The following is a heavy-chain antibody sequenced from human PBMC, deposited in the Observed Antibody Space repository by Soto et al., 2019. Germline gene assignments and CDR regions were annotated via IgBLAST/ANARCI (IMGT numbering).Heavy chain of an antibody. D-gene: IGHD6-19*01. V-gene: IGHV3-7*01. CDR3: ARVRTAVAGTGLGAFDI. J-gene: IGHJ3*02. CDR1: GFTFSSYW. CDR2: IKQDGSEK. Sequence: EVQLVESGGGLVQPGGSLRLSCAASGFTFSSYWMSWVRQAPGKGLEWVANIKQDGSEKYYVDSVKGRFTISRDNAKNSLYLQMNSLRAEDTAVYYCARVRTAVAGTGLGAFDIWGQGTMVTVSS.